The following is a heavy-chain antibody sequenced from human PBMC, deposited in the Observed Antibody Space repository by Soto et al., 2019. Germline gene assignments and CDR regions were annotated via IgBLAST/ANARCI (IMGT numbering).Heavy chain of an antibody. V-gene: IGHV3-30-3*01. J-gene: IGHJ3*01. D-gene: IGHD4-4*01. CDR1: GFTFSVYA. CDR3: VRAGLQDDTLDF. Sequence: QVQLVESGGGVVQPGRSLRLSCTASGFTFSVYALHWVRQAPGKGLEWLAAISYDGTNYGDLVKGRITISRDNSKNTLFLEMNSLRTEDTGVYYCVRAGLQDDTLDFWGQGTVVTVSS. CDR2: ISYDGTN.